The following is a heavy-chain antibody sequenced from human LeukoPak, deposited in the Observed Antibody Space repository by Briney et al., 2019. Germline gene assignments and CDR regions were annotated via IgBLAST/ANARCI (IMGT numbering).Heavy chain of an antibody. CDR3: ARYLGGPNSWFDP. V-gene: IGHV4-39*01. D-gene: IGHD3-16*01. CDR2: IYSRGNT. J-gene: IGHJ5*02. CDR1: GGSLSSSSYY. Sequence: SETLSLTCTVSGGSLSSSSYYWGWIRQPPGKGLEWIGNIYSRGNTYYNPSLKSRVTISLDTSKNQFSLELSSVTAADTAVYYCARYLGGPNSWFDPWGQGTLVTVSS.